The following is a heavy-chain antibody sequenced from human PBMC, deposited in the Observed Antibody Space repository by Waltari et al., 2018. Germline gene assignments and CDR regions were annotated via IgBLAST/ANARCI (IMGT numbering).Heavy chain of an antibody. CDR2: ISAYNGNT. D-gene: IGHD1-26*01. V-gene: IGHV1-18*01. CDR1: GYTFTSYG. J-gene: IGHJ4*02. Sequence: QVQLVQSGAEVKKPGASVKVSCQASGYTFTSYGISCVRQSPGQGLESMGWISAYNGNTNYAQKLQGRVTLTTDTSTSTAYMELRSLRSDDTAVYYCARVRGGSYYLDFDYWGQGTLVTVSS. CDR3: ARVRGGSYYLDFDY.